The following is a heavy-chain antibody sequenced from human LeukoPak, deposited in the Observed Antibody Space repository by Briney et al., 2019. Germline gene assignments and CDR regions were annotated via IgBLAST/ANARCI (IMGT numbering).Heavy chain of an antibody. CDR3: AKAPVTSCRGAYCYPFDS. D-gene: IGHD2-21*01. CDR2: ISSSSSYI. CDR1: GFTFSSYS. V-gene: IGHV3-21*04. J-gene: IGHJ4*02. Sequence: GGSLRLSCAAPGFTFSSYSMNWVRQAPGKGLEWVSSISSSSSYIYYADSVKGRFTISRDNAKNSLYLQMNSLRAEDAAVYFCAKAPVTSCRGAYCYPFDSWGQGTLVTVSS.